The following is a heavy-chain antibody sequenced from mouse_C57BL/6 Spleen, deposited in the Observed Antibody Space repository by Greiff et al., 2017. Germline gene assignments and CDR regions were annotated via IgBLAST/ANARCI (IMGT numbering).Heavy chain of an antibody. CDR3: TRDGSSYCWFAY. Sequence: EVMLVESGEGLVKPGGSLKLSCAASGFTFSSSAMSWVRQTPEKRLEWVAYISSGGDYIYYADTVKGRFTISRDNDRNTLYLQRSSLKSEDTAMYYCTRDGSSYCWFAYWGQGTLVTVSA. CDR2: ISSGGDYI. D-gene: IGHD1-1*01. CDR1: GFTFSSSA. V-gene: IGHV5-9-1*02. J-gene: IGHJ3*01.